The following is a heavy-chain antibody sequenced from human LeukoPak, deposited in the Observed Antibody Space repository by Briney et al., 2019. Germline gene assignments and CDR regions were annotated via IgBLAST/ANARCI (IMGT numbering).Heavy chain of an antibody. Sequence: TGGSLRLSCAASGFTFSSYWMHWVRQPPGKGLGLVSRINSDCSSTSYADSVNDRFTISSDNAKNTLYLQMNSLRAEDTAVYYCASSRGWLQPAYWGQGTLVTVPS. D-gene: IGHD5-24*01. V-gene: IGHV3-74*01. CDR2: INSDCSST. CDR1: GFTFSSYW. CDR3: ASSRGWLQPAY. J-gene: IGHJ4*02.